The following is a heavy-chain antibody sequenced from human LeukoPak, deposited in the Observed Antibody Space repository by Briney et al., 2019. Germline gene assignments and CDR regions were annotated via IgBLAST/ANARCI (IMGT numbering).Heavy chain of an antibody. CDR3: ASLQKPGWFDP. CDR2: IYYSGST. V-gene: IGHV4-34*01. CDR1: GGSFSGYY. D-gene: IGHD4-11*01. Sequence: SETLSLTCAVYGGSFSGYYWSWIRQPPGKGLEWIGGIYYSGSTYYNPSLKSRGTISVDTSKNQFSLKLSSVTAADTALYYCASLQKPGWFDPWGQGTLVTVSS. J-gene: IGHJ5*02.